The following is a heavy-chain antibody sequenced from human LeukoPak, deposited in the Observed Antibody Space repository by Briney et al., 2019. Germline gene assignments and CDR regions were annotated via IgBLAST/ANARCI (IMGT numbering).Heavy chain of an antibody. CDR3: ARVGGYYDSSGYDYYYYGMDV. CDR1: GFTFSSYA. CDR2: ISSSSYI. J-gene: IGHJ6*02. V-gene: IGHV3-21*01. Sequence: PGGSLRLSCAASGFTFSSYAMSWVRQAPGGGLEWVSSISSSSYIYYADSVKGRFTISRDNAKNTLYLQMNSLRAEDTAVYYCARVGGYYDSSGYDYYYYGMDVWGQGTTVTVSS. D-gene: IGHD3-22*01.